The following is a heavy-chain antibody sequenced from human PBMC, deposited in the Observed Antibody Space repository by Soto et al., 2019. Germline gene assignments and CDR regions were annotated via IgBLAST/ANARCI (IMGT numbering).Heavy chain of an antibody. CDR2: ISSSSDIM. Sequence: GGSLRLSCAASGFSCSRFEMNWVRQAPGKGLEWVSYISSSSDIMYYADSVKGRFAISRDNAKNSLFLQMNSLRPEDTAVYYCAKDLGSYLSPAFDYWGLGTLVTVSS. CDR1: GFSCSRFE. V-gene: IGHV3-48*03. J-gene: IGHJ4*02. D-gene: IGHD1-26*01. CDR3: AKDLGSYLSPAFDY.